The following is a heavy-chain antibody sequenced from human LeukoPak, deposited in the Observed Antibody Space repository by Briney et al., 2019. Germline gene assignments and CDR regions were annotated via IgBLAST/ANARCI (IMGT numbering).Heavy chain of an antibody. J-gene: IGHJ6*02. CDR1: GFTFSDYY. D-gene: IGHD1-1*01. CDR3: ARDRSWDWNDGEDYYYGMDV. V-gene: IGHV3-11*01. CDR2: ISSSGSTI. Sequence: GGSLRLSCAASGFTFSDYYMSWIRQAPGKGLEWVSYISSSGSTIYYADSVKGRFTISRDNAKNSLYLQMNSLRAEDTAVYYCARDRSWDWNDGEDYYYGMDVWGQGTTVTVSS.